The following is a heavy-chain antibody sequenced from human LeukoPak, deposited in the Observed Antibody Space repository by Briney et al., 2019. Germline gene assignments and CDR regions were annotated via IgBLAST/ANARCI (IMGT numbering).Heavy chain of an antibody. CDR2: ISGSGGST. CDR3: AKDGRMYCSGGSCYSGVNY. J-gene: IGHJ4*02. Sequence: GGSLRLSCAASGFTFSSYATSWVRQAPGKGLEWVSAISGSGGSTHYADSVKGRSTISRDNSKNTLYLQMNSLRAEDTAVYYCAKDGRMYCSGGSCYSGVNYWGQGTLVTVSS. D-gene: IGHD2-15*01. CDR1: GFTFSSYA. V-gene: IGHV3-23*01.